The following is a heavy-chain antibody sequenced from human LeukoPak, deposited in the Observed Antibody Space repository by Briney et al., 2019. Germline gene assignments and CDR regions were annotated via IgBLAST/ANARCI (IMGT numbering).Heavy chain of an antibody. CDR1: GGSISSSSYY. J-gene: IGHJ5*02. CDR2: IYYSGST. CDR3: ARESIAARVWFDP. V-gene: IGHV4-39*02. D-gene: IGHD6-6*01. Sequence: SETLSLTCTVSGGSISSSSYYWGWIRQPPGKGLEWIGSIYYSGSTYYNPSLKSRVTISVDTSKNQFSLKLSSVTAADTAVYYCARESIAARVWFDPWGQGTLVTVSS.